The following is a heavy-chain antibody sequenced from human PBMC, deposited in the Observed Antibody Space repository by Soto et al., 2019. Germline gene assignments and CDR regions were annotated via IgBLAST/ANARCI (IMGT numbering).Heavy chain of an antibody. CDR1: GFTFSSYS. CDR3: ARDRYSSSRHEDAFDI. J-gene: IGHJ3*02. V-gene: IGHV3-48*01. CDR2: ISSSSSTI. D-gene: IGHD6-13*01. Sequence: GGSLRLSCAASGFTFSSYSMNWVRQAPGKGPEWVSYISSSSSTIYYADSVKGRFTISRDNAKNSLYLQMNSLRAEDTAVYYCARDRYSSSRHEDAFDIWGQGTMVTVSS.